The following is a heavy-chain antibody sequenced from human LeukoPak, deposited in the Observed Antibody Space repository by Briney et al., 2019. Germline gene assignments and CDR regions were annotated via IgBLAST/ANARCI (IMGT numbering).Heavy chain of an antibody. D-gene: IGHD4-17*01. Sequence: PSETLSLTCTVSGGSISSSSYYWGWIRQPPGKGLEWIGSIYYSGSTYYNPSLKSRVTISVDTSKNQFSLKLSSVTAADTAMYYCARHWGGRYGESYYYMDVWGKGTTVTVSS. V-gene: IGHV4-39*01. CDR2: IYYSGST. CDR1: GGSISSSSYY. J-gene: IGHJ6*03. CDR3: ARHWGGRYGESYYYMDV.